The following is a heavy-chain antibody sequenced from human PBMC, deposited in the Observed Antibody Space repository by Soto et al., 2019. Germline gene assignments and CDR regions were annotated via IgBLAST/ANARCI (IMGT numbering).Heavy chain of an antibody. J-gene: IGHJ4*02. V-gene: IGHV3-23*01. Sequence: GGSLRLSCAASGFTFSSYAMSWVRQAPGKGLEWVSAISGSGGSTYYADSVKGRFTISRDNSKNTLYLQMNSLRAEDTAVYYCAKRTRLGELSSKYYFDYWGQGTLVTSPQ. D-gene: IGHD3-16*02. CDR1: GFTFSSYA. CDR2: ISGSGGST. CDR3: AKRTRLGELSSKYYFDY.